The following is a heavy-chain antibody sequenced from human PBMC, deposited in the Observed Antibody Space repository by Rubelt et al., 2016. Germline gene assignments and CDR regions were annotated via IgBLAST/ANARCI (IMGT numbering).Heavy chain of an antibody. V-gene: IGHV1-18*01. J-gene: IGHJ3*02. Sequence: QVQLVQSGAEVKKPGASVKVSCKASGYTFTSYGISWVRQAPGQGLEWMGWISAYNGNTNSARKRNARGTRTTDTSTSTCEMELRSLRSDDTAGYDCARVDEGYFADGDIWGQGTMVTVSS. D-gene: IGHD3-9*01. CDR3: ARVDEGYFADGDI. CDR2: ISAYNGNT. CDR1: GYTFTSYG.